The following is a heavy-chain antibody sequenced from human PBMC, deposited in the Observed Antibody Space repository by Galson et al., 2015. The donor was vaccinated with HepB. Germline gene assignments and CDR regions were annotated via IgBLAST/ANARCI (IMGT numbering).Heavy chain of an antibody. J-gene: IGHJ4*02. Sequence: SVKVSCKASGYTFTSYDINWARQATGQGLEWMGWMNPNSGNTGYAQKFQGRVTMTRNTSISTAYMELSSLRSEDTAVYYCARGITMVRGVSPRDYWGQGTLVTVSS. CDR1: GYTFTSYD. CDR3: ARGITMVRGVSPRDY. CDR2: MNPNSGNT. V-gene: IGHV1-8*01. D-gene: IGHD3-10*01.